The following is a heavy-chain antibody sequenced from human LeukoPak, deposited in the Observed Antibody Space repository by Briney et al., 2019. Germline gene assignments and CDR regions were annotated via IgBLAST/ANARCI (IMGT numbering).Heavy chain of an antibody. CDR1: GYTFTSYA. V-gene: IGHV1-3*01. CDR3: ARPSGALPWDFWSGYYYEYFQH. Sequence: GASVKVSCKASGYTFTSYAMHWVRQAPGQRLEWMGWISAGNGNTKYSQKFQGRVTITRDTSASTAYMELSSLRSEDTAVYYCARPSGALPWDFWSGYYYEYFQHWGQGTLVTVSS. D-gene: IGHD3-3*01. J-gene: IGHJ1*01. CDR2: ISAGNGNT.